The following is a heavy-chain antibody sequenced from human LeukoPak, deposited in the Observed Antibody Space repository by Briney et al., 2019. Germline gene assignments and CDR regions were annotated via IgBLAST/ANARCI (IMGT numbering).Heavy chain of an antibody. J-gene: IGHJ4*02. CDR2: IIPIFGTA. D-gene: IGHD3-10*01. Sequence: GASVKVSCKASGYTFTSYGISWVRQAPGQGLEWMGGIIPIFGTANYAQKFQGRVTITADKSTSTAYMELSSLRSEDTAVYYCAREGMVRGVTKYYFDYWGQGTLVTVSS. CDR3: AREGMVRGVTKYYFDY. V-gene: IGHV1-69*06. CDR1: GYTFTSYG.